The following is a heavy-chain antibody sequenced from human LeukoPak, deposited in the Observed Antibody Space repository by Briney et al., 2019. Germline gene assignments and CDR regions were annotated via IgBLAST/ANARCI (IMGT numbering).Heavy chain of an antibody. CDR2: ISYDGTNK. Sequence: GGSLRLSCAASGFTFSNYGIHWVRQAPVKGLEWVAIISYDGTNKYYADSVKGRFTISRDNSKNTLYLQMNSLRAEDTAMYYCAKEEGVMAIAGSPSGYWGQGTLVTVSS. CDR3: AKEEGVMAIAGSPSGY. D-gene: IGHD2-21*01. V-gene: IGHV3-30*18. CDR1: GFTFSNYG. J-gene: IGHJ4*02.